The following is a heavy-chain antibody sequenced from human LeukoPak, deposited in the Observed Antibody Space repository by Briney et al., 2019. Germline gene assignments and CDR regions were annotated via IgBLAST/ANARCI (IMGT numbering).Heavy chain of an antibody. D-gene: IGHD6-19*01. V-gene: IGHV1-2*02. CDR3: ARDISPQWLARGDFAFDI. CDR2: INPNSGGT. Sequence: ASVKVSCKASGYTFTSYYMHWVRQAPGQGLEWMGWINPNSGGTNYAQKFQGRVTMTRDTSISTAYMELSRLRSDDTAVYYCARDISPQWLARGDFAFDIWGQGTMVTVSS. CDR1: GYTFTSYY. J-gene: IGHJ3*02.